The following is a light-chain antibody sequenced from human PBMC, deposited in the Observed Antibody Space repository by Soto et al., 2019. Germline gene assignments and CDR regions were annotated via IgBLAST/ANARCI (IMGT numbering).Light chain of an antibody. CDR3: QQYGSSPRT. CDR2: GAS. CDR1: QNISSY. Sequence: EVVLTQSPATLSLSPGERATLSCRASQNISSYLIWYQQKPGQAPRLLIYGASSRATGIQDRFSGSGSGTDFTLTISRLEPEDFAVYYCQQYGSSPRTFGQGTKVDIK. J-gene: IGKJ1*01. V-gene: IGKV3-20*01.